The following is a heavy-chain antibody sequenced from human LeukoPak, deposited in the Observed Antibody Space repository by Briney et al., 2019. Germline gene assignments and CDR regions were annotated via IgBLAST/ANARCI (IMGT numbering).Heavy chain of an antibody. CDR1: GGSFSGYY. V-gene: IGHV4-34*01. D-gene: IGHD4-23*01. CDR3: ARDHYGGNGGSGY. J-gene: IGHJ4*02. Sequence: SETLSLTCAVYGGSFSGYYWSWIRQPPGKGLEWIGEINHSGSTNYNPSLKSRVTISVDTSKNQFSLKLSSVTAADTAVYYCARDHYGGNGGSGYWGQGTLVTDSS. CDR2: INHSGST.